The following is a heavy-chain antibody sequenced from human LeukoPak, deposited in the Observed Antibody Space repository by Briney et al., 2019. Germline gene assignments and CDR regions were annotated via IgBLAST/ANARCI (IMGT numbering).Heavy chain of an antibody. V-gene: IGHV1-2*02. Sequence: ASVKVSCKASGYTFTDYYMHWVRQAPGQGLEWMGWINPNSGGTNYAQKFQGRVTMTRDTSISTAYMELSRLRSDDTAVYYCARGAEDYVWGSYRYPRYYFDYWGQGTLVTVSS. D-gene: IGHD3-16*02. CDR2: INPNSGGT. CDR3: ARGAEDYVWGSYRYPRYYFDY. J-gene: IGHJ4*02. CDR1: GYTFTDYY.